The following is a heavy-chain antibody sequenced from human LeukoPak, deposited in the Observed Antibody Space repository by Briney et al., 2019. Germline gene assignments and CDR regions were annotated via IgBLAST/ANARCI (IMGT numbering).Heavy chain of an antibody. D-gene: IGHD4-17*01. V-gene: IGHV4-59*12. CDR2: IYYSGST. CDR1: GGSISSYY. Sequence: SETLSLTCTVSGGSISSYYWSWIRQPPGKGLEWIGYIYYSGSTNYNPSLKSRVTISVGTSKNQFSLKLSSVTAADTAVYYCARGDYGGFGYWGQGTLVTVSS. J-gene: IGHJ4*02. CDR3: ARGDYGGFGY.